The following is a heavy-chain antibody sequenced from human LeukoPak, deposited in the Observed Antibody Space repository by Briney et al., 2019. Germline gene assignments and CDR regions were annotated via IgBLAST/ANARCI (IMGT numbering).Heavy chain of an antibody. D-gene: IGHD3-3*01. CDR1: GYSFTSYW. CDR3: ARRGYDFWSGYYGRVWYYMDV. CDR2: IYPGDSDT. V-gene: IGHV5-51*01. Sequence: GESLKISCKGSGYSFTSYWIGWVRQMPGKGLEWMGIIYPGDSDTRYSPSFQGQVTISADKSISTAYLQWSSLKASDTAMYHCARRGYDFWSGYYGRVWYYMDVWGKGTTVTVSS. J-gene: IGHJ6*03.